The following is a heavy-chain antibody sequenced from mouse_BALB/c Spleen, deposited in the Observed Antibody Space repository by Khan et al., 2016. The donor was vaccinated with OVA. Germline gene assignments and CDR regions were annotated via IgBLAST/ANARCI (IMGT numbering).Heavy chain of an antibody. Sequence: EVQLQESGPGLVKSSQSLSLTCTVTGYSITSEFAWNWIRQFPGNKLEWMGYISYSGKTRYNPSLTSLISINRDTYRNQFFLQLNSVPTDDTATYYCARKDHYDYDPFPYWGQGTLVTVSA. V-gene: IGHV3-2*02. J-gene: IGHJ3*01. CDR1: GYSITSEFA. CDR2: ISYSGKT. CDR3: ARKDHYDYDPFPY. D-gene: IGHD2-4*01.